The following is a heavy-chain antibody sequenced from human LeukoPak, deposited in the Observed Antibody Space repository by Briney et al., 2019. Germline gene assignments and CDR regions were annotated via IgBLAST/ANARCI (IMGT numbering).Heavy chain of an antibody. CDR1: GVNLSTYW. CDR2: IKQDGTEK. Sequence: GGSLRLSCEGCGVNLSTYWMSWVRQAPGKGLEWVANIKQDGTEKYYVDSVKGRFTISRDNAKNSLYLQMNTLRGEDTAVYYCTRGGGCRYFDYWGQGALVSVSS. J-gene: IGHJ4*02. V-gene: IGHV3-7*04. CDR3: TRGGGCRYFDY. D-gene: IGHD2-8*01.